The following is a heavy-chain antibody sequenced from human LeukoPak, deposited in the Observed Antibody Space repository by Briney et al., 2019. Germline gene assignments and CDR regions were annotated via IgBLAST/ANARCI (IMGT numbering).Heavy chain of an antibody. CDR1: GFSFSSYW. V-gene: IGHV5-51*01. Sequence: GESLKISCKGSGFSFSSYWIGWVRQMPGKGLEWMGIIDPGDSETRYSPSFQGQVTISADKFISTAYLQWSSLKASDSAIYYCARRANCTSTSCYVGFDYWGQGALVTVSS. CDR2: IDPGDSET. D-gene: IGHD2-2*01. CDR3: ARRANCTSTSCYVGFDY. J-gene: IGHJ4*02.